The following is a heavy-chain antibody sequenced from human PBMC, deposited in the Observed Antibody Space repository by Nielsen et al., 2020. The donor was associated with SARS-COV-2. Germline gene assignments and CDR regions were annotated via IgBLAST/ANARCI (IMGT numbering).Heavy chain of an antibody. D-gene: IGHD2-2*01. J-gene: IGHJ2*01. Sequence: GESLKISCAASGFTFSSYAMSWVRQAPGKGLEWVSAISGSGGSTYYADSVKGRFTISRDNSKNTLYLQMNSLRAEDTAVYYCAKGVVVPAAEWYFDLWGRGTLVTVSS. CDR1: GFTFSSYA. CDR3: AKGVVVPAAEWYFDL. CDR2: ISGSGGST. V-gene: IGHV3-23*01.